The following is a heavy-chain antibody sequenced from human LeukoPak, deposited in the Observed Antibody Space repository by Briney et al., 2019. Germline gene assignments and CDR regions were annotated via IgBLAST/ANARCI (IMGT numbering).Heavy chain of an antibody. Sequence: ASVKVSCKASGYTFTSYGISWVRQAPGQGLEWMGWISAYNGNTNYAQKLQGRVTMTTDTSTSTAYMELRSLRSDDTAVYYCARDQVIVGAGAKAFDYWGQGTLVTVSS. J-gene: IGHJ4*02. D-gene: IGHD1-26*01. CDR2: ISAYNGNT. CDR1: GYTFTSYG. CDR3: ARDQVIVGAGAKAFDY. V-gene: IGHV1-18*01.